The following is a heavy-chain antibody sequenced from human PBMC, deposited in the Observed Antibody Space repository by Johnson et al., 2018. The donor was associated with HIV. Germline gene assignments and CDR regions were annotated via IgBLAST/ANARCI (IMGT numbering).Heavy chain of an antibody. D-gene: IGHD6-19*01. J-gene: IGHJ3*02. Sequence: VQLVESGGGSVQTGGSLRLSCAASGFTFSTSWMNWVRQAPGRGLEWVANIKQDGSEKYYVDSVKGRFTISSDNAKNSLYLQMNSLRAEDTAVYYCASVGSSGFFSAVDIWGQGTMVTVSS. V-gene: IGHV3-7*01. CDR3: ASVGSSGFFSAVDI. CDR1: GFTFSTSW. CDR2: IKQDGSEK.